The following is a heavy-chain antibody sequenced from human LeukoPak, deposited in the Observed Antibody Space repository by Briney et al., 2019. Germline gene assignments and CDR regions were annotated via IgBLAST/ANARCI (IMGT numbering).Heavy chain of an antibody. Sequence: ASVKVSCRASGYTFTSYYIHWVRQAHGQGLEWMGWINPNRGGTNYAQKFQGRVTMTRDTSISTAYMELSRLTSDDTAVYYCARGGSYTDAFDMWGQGTMVSVSS. J-gene: IGHJ3*02. CDR3: ARGGSYTDAFDM. D-gene: IGHD1-26*01. CDR2: INPNRGGT. V-gene: IGHV1-2*02. CDR1: GYTFTSYY.